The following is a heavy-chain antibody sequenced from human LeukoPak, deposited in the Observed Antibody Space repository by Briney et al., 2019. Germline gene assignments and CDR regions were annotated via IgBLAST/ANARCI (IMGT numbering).Heavy chain of an antibody. Sequence: ASVKVSCKASGYTFTGYYMHWVRQAPGQGLEWVGWMNPNNGGTVYAQKFQGRVTMTGDTSTGTLYMELNSLKSEDTAVYYCARGAIFGVTPRGYGMDVWGQGTTVTVSS. V-gene: IGHV1-2*02. D-gene: IGHD3-3*01. J-gene: IGHJ6*02. CDR3: ARGAIFGVTPRGYGMDV. CDR1: GYTFTGYY. CDR2: MNPNNGGT.